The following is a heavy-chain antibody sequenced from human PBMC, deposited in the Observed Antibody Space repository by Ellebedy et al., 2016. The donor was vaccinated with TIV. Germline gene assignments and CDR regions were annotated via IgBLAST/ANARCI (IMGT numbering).Heavy chain of an antibody. V-gene: IGHV1-18*04. CDR1: GFTFNSHG. CDR3: AKGDRLQTGAKPFDY. D-gene: IGHD3-22*01. J-gene: IGHJ4*02. CDR2: INAYDGIT. Sequence: AASVKVSCKASGFTFNSHGLAWVRQAPGLGLEWMGWINAYDGITNYAEKFQGRVTMTTATPTSTAYMDLRDLTSDDTAIYYCAKGDRLQTGAKPFDYWGQGTVVTVTS.